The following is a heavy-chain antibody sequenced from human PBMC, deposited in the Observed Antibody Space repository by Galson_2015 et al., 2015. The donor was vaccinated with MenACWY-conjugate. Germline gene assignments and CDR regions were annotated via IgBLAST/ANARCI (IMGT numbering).Heavy chain of an antibody. CDR1: GYTFTSYG. V-gene: IGHV1-18*01. D-gene: IGHD2-21*02. J-gene: IGHJ2*01. CDR2: ISAYNGNT. CDR3: ARAYCGGDCPSYWYFDL. Sequence: SVKVSCKASGYTFTSYGISWVRQAPGQGLEWMGWISAYNGNTNYAQKLQGRVTMTTDTSTSTAYMELRSLRSDDTAVYYCARAYCGGDCPSYWYFDLWGRGTLVTVSS.